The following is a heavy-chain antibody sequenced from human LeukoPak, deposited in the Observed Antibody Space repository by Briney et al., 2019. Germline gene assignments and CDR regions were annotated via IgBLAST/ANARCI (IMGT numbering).Heavy chain of an antibody. J-gene: IGHJ4*02. CDR1: GYSFTSYW. V-gene: IGHV5-10-1*04. CDR3: ARRGYCSTTTCYRLFDY. D-gene: IGHD2-2*01. Sequence: GESLKISCKGSGYSFTSYWISWVRQMPGKGLEWMGRIDPSDSYTNYSPSFQGQVTISADKSISTAYLQWSSLKASDTAMYYCARRGYCSTTTCYRLFDYWGQGTLVTVSS. CDR2: IDPSDSYT.